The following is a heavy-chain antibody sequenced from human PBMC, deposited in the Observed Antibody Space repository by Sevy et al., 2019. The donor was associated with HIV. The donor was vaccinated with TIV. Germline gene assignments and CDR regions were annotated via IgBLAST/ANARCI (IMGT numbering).Heavy chain of an antibody. J-gene: IGHJ5*01. V-gene: IGHV3-48*01. CDR1: GFTFSAYS. Sequence: GGSLRLSCAASGFTFSAYSMNWVRQAPGKGLEWVSYISSSSGTIYYADSVKGQFTISRDNARSSLYLQMNGLRAEDTAVYYCARAGGDCYSKNECWFVSWGQGTLVTVSS. D-gene: IGHD2-21*01. CDR3: ARAGGDCYSKNECWFVS. CDR2: ISSSSGTI.